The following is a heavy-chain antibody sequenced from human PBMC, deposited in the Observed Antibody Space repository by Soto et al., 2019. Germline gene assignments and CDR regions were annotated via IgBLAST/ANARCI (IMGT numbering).Heavy chain of an antibody. J-gene: IGHJ4*02. CDR2: ISAYNGNT. CDR1: GYTFTSYG. Sequence: ASVKVSCKASGYTFTSYGISWVRQAPGQGLEWMGWISAYNGNTNYAQKLQGRVTMTTDTSTSTAYMELRSLRSDDTAVYYCASIFGVVIHGVYYFDYWGQGTLVTVSS. D-gene: IGHD3-3*01. CDR3: ASIFGVVIHGVYYFDY. V-gene: IGHV1-18*04.